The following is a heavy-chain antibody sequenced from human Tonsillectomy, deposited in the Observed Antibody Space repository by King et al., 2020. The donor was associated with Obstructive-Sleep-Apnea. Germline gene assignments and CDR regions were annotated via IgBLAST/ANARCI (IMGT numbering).Heavy chain of an antibody. V-gene: IGHV1-69*10. CDR1: GGTFSSYA. J-gene: IGHJ4*02. D-gene: IGHD6-19*01. Sequence: QLVQSGAEVKKPGSSVKVSCKASGGTFSSYAISWVRQAPGQGLEWMGGIITILGIANYAQKCQGRVTITADKSTSTAYMELRSLRSEDTAVYYCARGRYSSGWSPIDYWGQGTLVTVSS. CDR3: ARGRYSSGWSPIDY. CDR2: IITILGIA.